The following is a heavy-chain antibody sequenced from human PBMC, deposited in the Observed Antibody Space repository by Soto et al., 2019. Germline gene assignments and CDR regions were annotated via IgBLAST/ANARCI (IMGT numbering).Heavy chain of an antibody. J-gene: IGHJ4*02. Sequence: SETLCLTCAGSGGSMSSGGYSWSWIRQPPGKGLEWIGYIYHSGSTYYNPSLKSRVTISVDRSKNQFSLKLSSVTAADTAVYYCARVGNSRTQHSDPIDYWGQRTLVTVS. CDR3: ARVGNSRTQHSDPIDY. V-gene: IGHV4-30-2*01. CDR1: GGSMSSGGYS. CDR2: IYHSGST. D-gene: IGHD4-4*01.